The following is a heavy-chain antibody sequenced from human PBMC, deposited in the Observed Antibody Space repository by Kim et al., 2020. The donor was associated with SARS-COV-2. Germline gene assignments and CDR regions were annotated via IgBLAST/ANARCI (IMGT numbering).Heavy chain of an antibody. V-gene: IGHV4-61*02. Sequence: SETLSLTCTVSGGSISSGSYYWSWIRQPAGKGLEWIGRIYTSGSTNYNPSLKSRVTISVDTSKNQFSLKLSSVTAADTAVYYCAREGHWFDPWGQGTLVTVSS. CDR2: IYTSGST. J-gene: IGHJ5*02. CDR3: AREGHWFDP. CDR1: GGSISSGSYY.